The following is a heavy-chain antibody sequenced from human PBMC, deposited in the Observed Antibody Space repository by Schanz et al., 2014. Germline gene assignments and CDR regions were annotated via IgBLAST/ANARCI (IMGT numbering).Heavy chain of an antibody. V-gene: IGHV1-18*01. D-gene: IGHD3-3*01. Sequence: QIQLVQSGPEVKKPGATVKVSCKASGYIFINSGISWVRQAPGQGLEWLGWISAYNGNTKYPQETQGRVTLTTNASTKTAYIELRSMRSDDAAVYYGARSAGRDFWSSYYTRFDYWSQGPLVTDSP. CDR2: ISAYNGNT. CDR3: ARSAGRDFWSSYYTRFDY. J-gene: IGHJ4*02. CDR1: GYIFINSG.